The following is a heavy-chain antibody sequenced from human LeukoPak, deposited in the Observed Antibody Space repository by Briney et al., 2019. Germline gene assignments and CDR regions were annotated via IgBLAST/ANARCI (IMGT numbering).Heavy chain of an antibody. CDR2: TYTGGST. J-gene: IGHJ3*02. V-gene: IGHV3-53*01. CDR3: ARVDVVTVGKNAFDI. CDR1: GFTFSSYG. Sequence: PGRSLRLSCAASGFTFSSYGMHWVRQAPGKGLEWVSVTYTGGSTNYADSVKGRFSISRDNSKNTLYLQMNSLRAEDTAVYYCARVDVVTVGKNAFDIWGQGTMVTVSS. D-gene: IGHD4-23*01.